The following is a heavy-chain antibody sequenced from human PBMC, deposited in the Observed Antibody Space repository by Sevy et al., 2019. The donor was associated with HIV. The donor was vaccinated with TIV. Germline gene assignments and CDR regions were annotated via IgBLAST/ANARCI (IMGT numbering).Heavy chain of an antibody. CDR2: ISHDGINE. D-gene: IGHD1-26*01. CDR3: ANAYSGSYSHSYLYALDV. V-gene: IGHV3-30*18. J-gene: IGHJ6*02. CDR1: GFSFSYYG. Sequence: GGSLRLSCTGSGFSFSYYGIHWVRQAPGKGLDWVALISHDGINEYYADSVKGRFTISRDNSKNTVYLEMNRLRNEDXXXYFCANAYSGSYSHSYLYALDVWGQGTTVTVSS.